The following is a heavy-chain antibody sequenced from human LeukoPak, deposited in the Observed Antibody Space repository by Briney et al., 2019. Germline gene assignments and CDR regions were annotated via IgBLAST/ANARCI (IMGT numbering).Heavy chain of an antibody. CDR2: IKQDGSEK. CDR1: GFTFSGSA. D-gene: IGHD3-10*01. CDR3: ARNRNRGLYYFDY. J-gene: IGHJ4*02. Sequence: GGSLRLSCAASGFTFSGSAMHWVRQAPGKGLEWVANIKQDGSEKYYVDSVKGRFTISRDNAKNSLYLQMNSLRAEDTAVYYCARNRNRGLYYFDYWGQGTLVTASS. V-gene: IGHV3-7*01.